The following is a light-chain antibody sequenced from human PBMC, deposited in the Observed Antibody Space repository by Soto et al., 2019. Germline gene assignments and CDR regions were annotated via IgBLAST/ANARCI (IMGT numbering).Light chain of an antibody. Sequence: EIAMTQSPATLSVSPGERATLSCRASQSVNSNLAWYQQKPGQAPRLLIYGASTGATGIPARFSGSGSGTEFPVTISSLQSEDFAVYYCQQYNNWPLTFGGGTKVEIK. J-gene: IGKJ4*01. V-gene: IGKV3-15*01. CDR2: GAS. CDR1: QSVNSN. CDR3: QQYNNWPLT.